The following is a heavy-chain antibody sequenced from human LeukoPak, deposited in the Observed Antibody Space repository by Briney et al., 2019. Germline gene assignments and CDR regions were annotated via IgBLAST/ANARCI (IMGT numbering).Heavy chain of an antibody. V-gene: IGHV1-18*01. CDR1: GYNFTSHG. CDR2: IRGYNDYT. CDR3: AKGGGSSHWYVAFDI. J-gene: IGHJ3*02. D-gene: IGHD6-19*01. Sequence: GASVKVSCTASGYNFTSHGISWVRQAPGQGLEWMGWIRGYNDYTNYAQKLQGRVTMTTDTSTSIAYMELRSLRSDDTAVYYCAKGGGSSHWYVAFDIWGQGTMVTVSS.